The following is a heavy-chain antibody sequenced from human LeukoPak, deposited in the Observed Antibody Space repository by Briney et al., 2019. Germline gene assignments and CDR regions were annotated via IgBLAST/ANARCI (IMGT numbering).Heavy chain of an antibody. CDR1: GFTFSSLW. Sequence: GGSLRLSCAASGFTFSSLWMTWVRQAPGKGLEWVSGINWNGGSTGYADSVKGRFTISRDNAKNSLYLQMNSLRAEDTALYYCAREPLPYCSGGSCYLPDYWGQGTLVTVSS. CDR3: AREPLPYCSGGSCYLPDY. D-gene: IGHD2-15*01. CDR2: INWNGGST. V-gene: IGHV3-20*04. J-gene: IGHJ4*02.